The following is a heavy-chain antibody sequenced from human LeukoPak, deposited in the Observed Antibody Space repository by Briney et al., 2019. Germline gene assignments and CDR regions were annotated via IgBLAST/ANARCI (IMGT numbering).Heavy chain of an antibody. CDR2: IYHSGST. CDR3: ARQIVGGPLDY. J-gene: IGHJ4*02. CDR1: GGSISSGGYY. Sequence: SETLSLTYTVSGGSISSGGYYWSWIRQPPGKGLEWIGYIYHSGSTYYNPSLKSRVTISVDRSKNQFSLKLSSVTAADTAVYYCARQIVGGPLDYWGQGTLVTVSS. V-gene: IGHV4-30-2*01. D-gene: IGHD1-26*01.